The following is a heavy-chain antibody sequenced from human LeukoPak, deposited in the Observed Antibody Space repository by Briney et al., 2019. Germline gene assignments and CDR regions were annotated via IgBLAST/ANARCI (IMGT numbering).Heavy chain of an antibody. V-gene: IGHV3-20*04. CDR1: GFTFDDYA. CDR2: INWNGGST. CDR3: ARVKGSGYRNSIDY. J-gene: IGHJ4*02. D-gene: IGHD3-3*01. Sequence: GGSLRLSCAASGFTFDDYAMNWVRQAPGKGLEWVSGINWNGGSTYYRDSVKGRFTISRDNAENSLYLQMNSLRAEDTALYYCARVKGSGYRNSIDYWGQGTLVTVSS.